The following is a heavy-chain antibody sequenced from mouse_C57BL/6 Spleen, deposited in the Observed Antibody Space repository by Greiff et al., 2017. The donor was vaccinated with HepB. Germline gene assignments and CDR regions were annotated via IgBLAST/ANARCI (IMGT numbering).Heavy chain of an antibody. CDR3: ARSILLWYFDV. J-gene: IGHJ1*03. CDR1: GYTFTSYW. CDR2: IHPNSGST. Sequence: QVQLQQPGAELVKPGASVKLSYKASGYTFTSYWMHWVKQRPGQGLEWIGMIHPNSGSTNYNEKFKSKATLTVDKSSSTAYMQLSSLTSEDSAVYYCARSILLWYFDVWGTGTTVTVSS. V-gene: IGHV1-64*01. D-gene: IGHD1-2*01.